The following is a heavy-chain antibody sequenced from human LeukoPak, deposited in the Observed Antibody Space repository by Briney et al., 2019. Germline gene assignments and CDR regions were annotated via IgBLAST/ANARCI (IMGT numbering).Heavy chain of an antibody. CDR3: ASDGEGGYSYGYNYFDY. CDR1: GFTFSSYA. CDR2: ISYDGSDK. Sequence: GGSLRLSCAASGFTFSSYAMHWVRQAPGKGLEWVAVISYDGSDKYYADSVKGRFTISRDNSKNTLYLQMNSLRAEDTAVYYCASDGEGGYSYGYNYFDYWGQGTLVTVSS. D-gene: IGHD5-18*01. V-gene: IGHV3-30*04. J-gene: IGHJ4*02.